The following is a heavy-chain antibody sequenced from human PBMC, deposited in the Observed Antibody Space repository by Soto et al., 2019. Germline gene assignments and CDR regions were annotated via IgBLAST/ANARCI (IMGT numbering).Heavy chain of an antibody. V-gene: IGHV3-15*07. CDR3: TLHTAIYYYYYGMDV. D-gene: IGHD5-18*01. CDR1: GFTFSNAW. Sequence: EVQLVESGGGLVKPGGSLRLSCAASGFTFSNAWMNWVRQAPGKGLAWVGRIKSKTDGGTTDYAALVKGRFTISRDDSKNTLYLQMNSLKTEDTAVYYCTLHTAIYYYYYGMDVWGQGTTVTVSS. J-gene: IGHJ6*02. CDR2: IKSKTDGGTT.